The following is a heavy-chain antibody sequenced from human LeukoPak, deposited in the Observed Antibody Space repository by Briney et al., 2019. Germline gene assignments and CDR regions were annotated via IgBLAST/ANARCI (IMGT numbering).Heavy chain of an antibody. D-gene: IGHD3-22*01. CDR3: AREYYYDSSGPNWFDP. Sequence: ASVRISCEASGYTFTSYGISWVRQAPGQGLEWMGWISAYNGNTNYAQKLQGRVTMTTDTSTSTAYMELRSLRPDDTAVYYCAREYYYDSSGPNWFDPWGQGTLVTVSS. J-gene: IGHJ5*02. CDR2: ISAYNGNT. CDR1: GYTFTSYG. V-gene: IGHV1-18*01.